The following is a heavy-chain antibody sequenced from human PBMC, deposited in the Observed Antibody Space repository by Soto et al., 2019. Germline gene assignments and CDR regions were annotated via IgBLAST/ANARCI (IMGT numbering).Heavy chain of an antibody. CDR1: GFTFSDYY. J-gene: IGHJ5*02. D-gene: IGHD2-15*01. Sequence: QVQLVESGGGLVKPGVSLRLSCAASGFTFSDYYMSWIRQAPGKGLEWVSYISSSGSTIYYADSVKGRFTISRDNAKNSLYLQMNSLRAEDTAVYYCAGQVVVVVAATPAAGWFDPWGQGTLVTVSS. CDR3: AGQVVVVVAATPAAGWFDP. CDR2: ISSSGSTI. V-gene: IGHV3-11*01.